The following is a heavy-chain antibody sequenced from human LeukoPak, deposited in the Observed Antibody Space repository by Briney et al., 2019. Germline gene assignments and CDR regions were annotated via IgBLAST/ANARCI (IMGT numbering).Heavy chain of an antibody. V-gene: IGHV1-69*05. CDR1: GGTFNNSA. CDR3: ARDSVDYYDSSGYYYDFVFDY. Sequence: ASVKVSCKTSGGTFNNSAISWVRQAPGQGLEWLGGIMPLFGTAGYAQKFQGRVTITKDESTRTVYLELTSLTSDDTAVYYCARDSVDYYDSSGYYYDFVFDYWGQGTLVTVSS. CDR2: IMPLFGTA. J-gene: IGHJ4*02. D-gene: IGHD3-22*01.